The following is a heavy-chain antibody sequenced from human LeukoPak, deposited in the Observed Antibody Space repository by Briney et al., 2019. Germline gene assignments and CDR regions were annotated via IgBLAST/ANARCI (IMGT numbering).Heavy chain of an antibody. V-gene: IGHV1-69*05. CDR1: GGTFDSYG. D-gene: IGHD6-25*01. J-gene: IGHJ4*02. Sequence: GASVKVSCKAPGGTFDSYGISWVRQAPGQGLEWMGGVMAIFGGVKYGQKFQGRATITTDASTSTAYMELRSLTSEDTGIYYCARGELGYRSGFSFFDYWGQGTLVTVSS. CDR3: ARGELGYRSGFSFFDY. CDR2: VMAIFGGV.